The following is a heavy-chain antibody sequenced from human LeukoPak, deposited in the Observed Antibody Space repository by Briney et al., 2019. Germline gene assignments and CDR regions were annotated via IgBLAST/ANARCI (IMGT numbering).Heavy chain of an antibody. CDR1: GGSISSYY. J-gene: IGHJ6*03. V-gene: IGHV4-4*07. D-gene: IGHD3-22*01. Sequence: SETLSLTCTVSGGSISSYYWSWIRQPAGKGLEWIGRIYTSGSTNYNPSLKSRVTISVDKSKSQFSLKLSSVTAADTAVYYCARIGYYYDSSGYTGRYYYYYMDVWGKGTTVTVSS. CDR2: IYTSGST. CDR3: ARIGYYYDSSGYTGRYYYYYMDV.